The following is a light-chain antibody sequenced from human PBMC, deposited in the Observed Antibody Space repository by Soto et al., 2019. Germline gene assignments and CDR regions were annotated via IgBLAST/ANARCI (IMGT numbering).Light chain of an antibody. CDR1: QSVNSW. CDR2: HAS. V-gene: IGKV1-5*01. J-gene: IGKJ1*01. Sequence: DIQMTQSPSTLSASVRDRVTITCRASQSVNSWLAWYQQKPGTAPKLLIYHASTLESGVPSRFSGSGSGTEFTLTISSLQPDDFATYYCQQYNSYSHTFGQGTKVDIK. CDR3: QQYNSYSHT.